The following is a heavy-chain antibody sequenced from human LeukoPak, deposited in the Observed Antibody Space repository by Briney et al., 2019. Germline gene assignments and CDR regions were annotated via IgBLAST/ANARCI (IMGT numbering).Heavy chain of an antibody. Sequence: SETLSLTCTVSGGAISYDYWSWIRQPPGKGLEWIGFIYYGGSTNYNPSLKSRVTISVDTSKNQFSLKLNSVTAADTAVYYCARVVPDGYSDYWGQGTLVTVSS. J-gene: IGHJ4*02. V-gene: IGHV4-59*01. D-gene: IGHD5-24*01. CDR3: ARVVPDGYSDY. CDR2: IYYGGST. CDR1: GGAISYDY.